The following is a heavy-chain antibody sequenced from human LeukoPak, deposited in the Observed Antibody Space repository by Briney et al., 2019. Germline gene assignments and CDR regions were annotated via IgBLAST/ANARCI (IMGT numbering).Heavy chain of an antibody. CDR2: ISSSTSTI. CDR3: VRGGRYWGDFDY. D-gene: IGHD7-27*01. Sequence: PGGSLRLSCVASGFTFSSYSMNWVRQAPGGGLEWVSYISSSTSTIYYTDSVKGRFTISRDNAKNSLDLQMNSLRAEDTAVYYCVRGGRYWGDFDYWGQGTLVTVSS. V-gene: IGHV3-48*01. J-gene: IGHJ4*02. CDR1: GFTFSSYS.